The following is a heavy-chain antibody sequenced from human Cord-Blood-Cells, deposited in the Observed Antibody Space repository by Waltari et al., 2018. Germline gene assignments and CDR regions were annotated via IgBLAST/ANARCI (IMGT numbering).Heavy chain of an antibody. V-gene: IGHV1-46*01. CDR3: ARVGDYDSSGYYAFDI. Sequence: QVQLVQSGAEVKKPGASVKVSCKASGYTFTSYYMHWVRQPPGQGLEWMGIINPSGGSTSYAQKFQGRVTMTRDTSTSTVYMELSSLRSEDTAVYYCARVGDYDSSGYYAFDIWGQGTMVTVSS. CDR1: GYTFTSYY. J-gene: IGHJ3*02. CDR2: INPSGGST. D-gene: IGHD3-22*01.